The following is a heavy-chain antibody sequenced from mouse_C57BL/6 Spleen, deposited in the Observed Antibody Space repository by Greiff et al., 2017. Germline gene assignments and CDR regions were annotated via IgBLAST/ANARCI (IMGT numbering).Heavy chain of an antibody. CDR3: SRGCYDAWFAY. D-gene: IGHD2-12*01. J-gene: IGHJ3*01. Sequence: QVQLPQSGPELVKPGASVKISCKASGYAFRSSWMNWVKPRPGKGPEWIGRIFPGDGDTHYNGKFKGNATLTADKSSSTAYMQLSSLTSEDSAVYFCSRGCYDAWFAYWGQVTLVTVSA. V-gene: IGHV1-82*01. CDR2: IFPGDGDT. CDR1: GYAFRSSW.